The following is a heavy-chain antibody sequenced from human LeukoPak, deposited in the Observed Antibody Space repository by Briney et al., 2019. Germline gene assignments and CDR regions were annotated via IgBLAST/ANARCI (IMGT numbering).Heavy chain of an antibody. CDR1: GGSFSGYY. CDR2: INHSGST. D-gene: IGHD5-24*01. J-gene: IGHJ4*02. CDR3: ARRRRDGYNYYFDY. V-gene: IGHV4-34*09. Sequence: PSETLSLTCAVYGGSFSGYYWSWIRQPPGKGLEWIGEINHSGSTNYNPSLKSRVTISVDTSKNQFSLKLSSVTAADTAVYYCARRRRDGYNYYFDYWGQGTLVTVSS.